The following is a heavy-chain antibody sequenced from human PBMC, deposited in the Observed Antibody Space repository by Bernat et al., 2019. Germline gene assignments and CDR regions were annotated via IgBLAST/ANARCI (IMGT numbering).Heavy chain of an antibody. CDR1: GVTFRNYG. D-gene: IGHD3-10*01. CDR2: IWYDGSQK. J-gene: IGHJ4*02. CDR3: ATWRGSGNYYDY. Sequence: QVQLVESGGGGVQSGKSLRLSWSVSGVTFRNYGMHWVRQAPGKGLEWVAVIWYDGSQKYYADSVKDRFTISRDNSKNTLYLQMNSLRVEDTAMYHCATWRGSGNYYDYWGQGTLVTVSS. V-gene: IGHV3-33*01.